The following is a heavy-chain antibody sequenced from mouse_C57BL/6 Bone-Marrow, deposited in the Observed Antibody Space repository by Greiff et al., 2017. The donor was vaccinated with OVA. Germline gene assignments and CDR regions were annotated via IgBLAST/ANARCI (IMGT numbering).Heavy chain of an antibody. CDR1: GYTFTNYW. CDR3: AREAYGNYDYFDY. J-gene: IGHJ2*01. CDR2: IYPGGGYT. V-gene: IGHV1-63*01. Sequence: VKLVESGAELVRPGTSVKMSCKASGYTFTNYWIGWAKQRPGHGLEWIGDIYPGGGYTNYNEKFKGKATLTADKSSSTAYMQFSSLTSEDSAIYYCAREAYGNYDYFDYWGQGTTLTVSS. D-gene: IGHD2-1*01.